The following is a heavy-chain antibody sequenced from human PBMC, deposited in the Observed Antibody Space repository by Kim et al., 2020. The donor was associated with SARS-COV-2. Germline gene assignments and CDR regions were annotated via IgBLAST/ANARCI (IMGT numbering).Heavy chain of an antibody. CDR1: GFTFSYYG. V-gene: IGHV3-33*01. CDR3: RSGSYAREYYFYGMDV. CDR2: IWSDGSNK. D-gene: IGHD3-10*01. J-gene: IGHJ6*02. Sequence: GGSLRLSCAASGFTFSYYGMHWVRQAPGKGLEWVAVIWSDGSNKDYADSVKGRFTISRDNSKNTLFLQMNSLRAEDTAVYYCRSGSYAREYYFYGMDVWGQGTSVTVSS.